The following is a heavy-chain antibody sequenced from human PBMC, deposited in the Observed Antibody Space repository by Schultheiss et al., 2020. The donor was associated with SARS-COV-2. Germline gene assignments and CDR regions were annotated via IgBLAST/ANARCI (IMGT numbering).Heavy chain of an antibody. CDR1: GFSFSSYW. D-gene: IGHD6-19*01. CDR2: IKSDGSYI. J-gene: IGHJ4*02. CDR3: AGGNGWLIEH. V-gene: IGHV3-74*01. Sequence: GGSLRLSFAASGFSFSSYWMHWVRQAPGKGLVWVSRIKSDGSYISYADSVKGRITISRDNARNTLYLQMDSLRVDDTAVYYCAGGNGWLIEHWGQGTLVTVSS.